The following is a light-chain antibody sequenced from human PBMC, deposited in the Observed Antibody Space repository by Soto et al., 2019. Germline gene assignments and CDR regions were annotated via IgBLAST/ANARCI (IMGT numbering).Light chain of an antibody. CDR1: QSVSTN. CDR3: QQYETCPPRFT. J-gene: IGKJ3*01. Sequence: DIVLTQTPATLSVSPGDRVTLSCRARQSVSTNLAWYEQKPGQAHRLLIYGAVSRATGVPARLSGSGFETEFSLTISSGQSEDFAVYFWQQYETCPPRFTFGPGPTVHVK. V-gene: IGKV3-15*01. CDR2: GAV.